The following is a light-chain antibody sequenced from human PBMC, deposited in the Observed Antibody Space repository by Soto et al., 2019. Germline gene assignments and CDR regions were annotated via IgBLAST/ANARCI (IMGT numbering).Light chain of an antibody. CDR3: QQFNNWPWT. V-gene: IGKV3D-15*01. Sequence: HSPVTPSLSSGERATLSRTASQSVSNNYLAWYQQKPGQAPRLLIYGASNRATGIPDRFSGSGSGTDFTLTISSLQSEDFAVFYCQQFNNWPWTFGQGTKVDIK. CDR2: GAS. CDR1: QSVSNN. J-gene: IGKJ1*01.